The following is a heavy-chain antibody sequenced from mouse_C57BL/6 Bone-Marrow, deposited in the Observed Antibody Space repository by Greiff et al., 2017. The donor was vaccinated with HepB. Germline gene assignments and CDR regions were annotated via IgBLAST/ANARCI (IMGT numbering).Heavy chain of an antibody. D-gene: IGHD2-1*01. J-gene: IGHJ3*01. Sequence: QVQLQQPGAELVKPGASVKLSCKASGYTFTSYWMHWVKQRPGQGLEWIGEIYPRSGNTYYNEKFKGKATLTADKSSSTAYMELRSLTSEDSAVYFCALYSFAYWGQGTLVTVSA. CDR1: GYTFTSYW. V-gene: IGHV1-64*01. CDR3: ALYSFAY. CDR2: IYPRSGNT.